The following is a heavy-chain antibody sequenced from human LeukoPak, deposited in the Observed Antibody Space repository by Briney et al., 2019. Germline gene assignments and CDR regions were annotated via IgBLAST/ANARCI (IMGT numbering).Heavy chain of an antibody. CDR2: FYYSGST. J-gene: IGHJ6*03. CDR1: GGSISSSSYY. V-gene: IGHV4-39*01. D-gene: IGHD5-12*01. Sequence: PSETLSLTCTVSGGSISSSSYYWGWIRQPPGKGLEWIGTFYYSGSTYYSPSLNSRVTISVDTSKNQFSLYLSSVTAADTAVYYCARQTAATITGYYFYMDVWGKGTTVTVSS. CDR3: ARQTAATITGYYFYMDV.